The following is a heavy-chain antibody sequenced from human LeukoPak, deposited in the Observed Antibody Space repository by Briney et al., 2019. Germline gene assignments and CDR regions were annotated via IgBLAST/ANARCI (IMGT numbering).Heavy chain of an antibody. Sequence: PGGSLRLSCAASGFTFSSYSMNWVRQAPGNGLEWVSSISSSSSYIYYADSVKGRFTISRDNAKNSLYLQMNSLRAEDTAVYYCARDRPLYSYGYYGMDVWGQGTTVTVSS. CDR2: ISSSSSYI. CDR1: GFTFSSYS. J-gene: IGHJ6*02. D-gene: IGHD5-18*01. V-gene: IGHV3-21*01. CDR3: ARDRPLYSYGYYGMDV.